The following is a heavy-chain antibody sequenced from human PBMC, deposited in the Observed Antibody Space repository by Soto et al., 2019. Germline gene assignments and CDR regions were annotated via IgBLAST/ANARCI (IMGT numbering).Heavy chain of an antibody. D-gene: IGHD2-15*01. CDR1: GFTFSSYA. Sequence: GGSLRLSCAASGFTFSSYAISWVRQAPGKGLEWVSAISGSGGSTYYADSVKGRFTISRDNSKNTLYLQMNSLRAEDTAVYYCAKSPATFYSPDPYYYYYMDVWGKGTTVTVSS. CDR2: ISGSGGST. J-gene: IGHJ6*03. V-gene: IGHV3-23*01. CDR3: AKSPATFYSPDPYYYYYMDV.